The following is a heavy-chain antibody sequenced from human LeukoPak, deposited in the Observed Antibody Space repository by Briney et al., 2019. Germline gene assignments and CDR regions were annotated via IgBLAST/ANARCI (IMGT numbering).Heavy chain of an antibody. CDR1: GGSISSGGYY. D-gene: IGHD2-21*02. CDR3: AKEIPARNCGGDCGPPPGGFDN. Sequence: SETLSLTCTVSGGSISSGGYYWSWIRQHPGKGLEWTGYIYYSGSTYYNPSLKSRVTISVDTSKNQFSLKLSSVTAADTAVYFCAKEIPARNCGGDCGPPPGGFDNRGQGKKVPGSS. J-gene: IGHJ3*02. V-gene: IGHV4-31*03. CDR2: IYYSGST.